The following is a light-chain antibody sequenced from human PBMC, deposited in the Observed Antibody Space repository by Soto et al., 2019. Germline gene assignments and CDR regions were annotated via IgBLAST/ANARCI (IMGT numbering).Light chain of an antibody. CDR2: DAS. CDR1: QIVTSNY. Sequence: EIVLTQSPVTLSVSPGERATLSCRASQIVTSNYLAWYQQKRGQAPRLLIYDASTRATGIPDRFSGSGSGTDFTLTISRLEPEDFAVYFCQQYATSPLAFGGGTKVDIK. V-gene: IGKV3-20*01. J-gene: IGKJ4*01. CDR3: QQYATSPLA.